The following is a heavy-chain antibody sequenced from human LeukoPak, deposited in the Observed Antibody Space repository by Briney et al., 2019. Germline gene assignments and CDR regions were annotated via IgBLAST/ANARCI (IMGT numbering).Heavy chain of an antibody. CDR3: AKVLRGTGNWFDP. D-gene: IGHD3-16*01. Sequence: PSQTLSLTCTVPGGSISSGGYYWSWIRQYPGKGLEWIGSIYYSGSTYYNPSLKSRLTISVDTSNNQFSLNLSSVTAADTAVYYCAKVLRGTGNWFDPWGQGTLVTVSS. V-gene: IGHV4-31*03. J-gene: IGHJ5*02. CDR1: GGSISSGGYY. CDR2: IYYSGST.